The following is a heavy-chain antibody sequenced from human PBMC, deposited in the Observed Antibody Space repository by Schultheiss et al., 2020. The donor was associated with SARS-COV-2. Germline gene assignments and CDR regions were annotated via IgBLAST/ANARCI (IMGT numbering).Heavy chain of an antibody. CDR1: GFTFSNAW. CDR2: IKSKTDGGTT. J-gene: IGHJ1*01. V-gene: IGHV3-15*01. CDR3: AKERDEYSYGYFQH. Sequence: GGSLRLSCAASGFTFSNAWMSWVRQAPGKGLEWVGRIKSKTDGGTTDYAAPVKGRFTISRDDSKNTLYLQMNSLRAEDTAVYYCAKERDEYSYGYFQHWGQGTLVTVSS. D-gene: IGHD5-18*01.